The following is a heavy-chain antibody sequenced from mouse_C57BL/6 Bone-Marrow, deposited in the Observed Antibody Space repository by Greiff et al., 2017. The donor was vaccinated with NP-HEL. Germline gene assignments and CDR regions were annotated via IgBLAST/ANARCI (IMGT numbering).Heavy chain of an antibody. V-gene: IGHV5-4*03. D-gene: IGHD1-1*01. J-gene: IGHJ4*01. Sequence: EVKVVESGGGLVKPGGSLKLSCAASGFTFSSYAMSWVRQTPEKRLEWVATISDGGSYTYYPDNVKGRFTISRDNAKNNLYLQMSQLKAEDTAMYYCARSYYGSSFRVDYWGQGTSVTVSS. CDR1: GFTFSSYA. CDR2: ISDGGSYT. CDR3: ARSYYGSSFRVDY.